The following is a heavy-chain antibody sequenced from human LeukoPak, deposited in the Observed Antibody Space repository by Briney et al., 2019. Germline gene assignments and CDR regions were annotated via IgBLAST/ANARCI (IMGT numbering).Heavy chain of an antibody. CDR3: ARSSLTTRNDY. CDR2: INHSGST. J-gene: IGHJ4*02. V-gene: IGHV4-34*01. D-gene: IGHD4-11*01. Sequence: SETLSLTCAVYGGSFSGYYWSWIRQPPGKGLEWIGEINHSGSTNYNPSLKSRVTISVDTSKNQFSLKLSSVSAADTAVYYCARSSLTTRNDYWAREPWSPSPQ. CDR1: GGSFSGYY.